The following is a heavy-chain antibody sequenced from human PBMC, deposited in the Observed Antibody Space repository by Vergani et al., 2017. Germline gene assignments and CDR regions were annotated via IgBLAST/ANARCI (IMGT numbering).Heavy chain of an antibody. J-gene: IGHJ2*01. V-gene: IGHV3-23*01. CDR2: ISSDGGST. CDR1: GFTFSTYA. D-gene: IGHD3-16*01. Sequence: EVQLLESGGGLVQPGGSLRLSCAASGFTFSTYAMTWVRQAPGKGLEWVSTISSDGGSTYYADSVKGRFTISRDNSKNTLSLQMNSLTAEDTAIYYCVKDNDYDAEGPFDLWGRGPLVTVSS. CDR3: VKDNDYDAEGPFDL.